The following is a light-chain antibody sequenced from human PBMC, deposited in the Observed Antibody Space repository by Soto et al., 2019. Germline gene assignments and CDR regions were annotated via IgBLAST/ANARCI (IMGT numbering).Light chain of an antibody. Sequence: QSALTQPPSASGSPGQSVTISCTGTSSDVGGYNYVSWYQQHPGKAPKLMIYEVTKRPSGVPDRFSGSKSGNTASLIVSGLQAEDEADYYCSSYAGSLYVFGTGTKLTVL. CDR2: EVT. CDR1: SSDVGGYNY. CDR3: SSYAGSLYV. J-gene: IGLJ1*01. V-gene: IGLV2-8*01.